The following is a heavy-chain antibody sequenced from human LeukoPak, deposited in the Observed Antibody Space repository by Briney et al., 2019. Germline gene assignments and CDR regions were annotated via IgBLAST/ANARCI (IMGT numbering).Heavy chain of an antibody. J-gene: IGHJ2*01. Sequence: GASVKVSCKASGYTFTSYGISWVRQAPGQGLEWMGWISAYNGNTNYAQKLQGRVTMTTDTSTSTAYMELRSLRSDDTAVYYRARDRPNSSSWVWWYFDLWGRGTLVTVSS. CDR1: GYTFTSYG. CDR3: ARDRPNSSSWVWWYFDL. CDR2: ISAYNGNT. V-gene: IGHV1-18*01. D-gene: IGHD6-13*01.